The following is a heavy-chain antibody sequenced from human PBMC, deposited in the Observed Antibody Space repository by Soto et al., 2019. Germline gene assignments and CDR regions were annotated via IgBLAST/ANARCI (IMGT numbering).Heavy chain of an antibody. CDR2: ISSSSSYI. D-gene: IGHD2-2*01. J-gene: IGHJ6*02. V-gene: IGHV3-21*01. CDR3: ARLATVPAAMTYYYYGMDV. Sequence: GGSLRLSCAASGFTFSSYSMNWVRQAPGKGLEWVSSISSSSSYIYYEDSVKSRFTISRDNAKNSLYLQMNSLRAEDTAVYYCARLATVPAAMTYYYYGMDVWGQGTTVTVSS. CDR1: GFTFSSYS.